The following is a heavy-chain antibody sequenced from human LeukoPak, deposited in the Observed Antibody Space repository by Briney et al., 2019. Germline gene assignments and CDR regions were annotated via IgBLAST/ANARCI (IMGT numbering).Heavy chain of an antibody. D-gene: IGHD3-10*01. Sequence: SETLSLTCTVSGGSISSYFWTWIRQPPGKGLEWIGYIYYSGSNNYNPSLKSRVTISVDTSKNQFSLKLSSVTAADTAVYYCARSRGNWYFDLWGRGTLVTVSS. V-gene: IGHV4-59*01. CDR3: ARSRGNWYFDL. CDR2: IYYSGSN. CDR1: GGSISSYF. J-gene: IGHJ2*01.